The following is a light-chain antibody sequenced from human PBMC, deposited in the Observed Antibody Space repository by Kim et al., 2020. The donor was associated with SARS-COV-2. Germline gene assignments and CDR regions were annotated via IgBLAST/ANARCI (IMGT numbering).Light chain of an antibody. J-gene: IGLJ1*01. V-gene: IGLV7-43*01. CDR2: STS. CDR3: LLYYGGAYV. CDR1: HRAGTSCYY. Sequence: PERHVTHARPSRHRAGTSCYYPIWLQQKPAQAPRALISSTSNKHSWTPARFSCSLLGGKAALTLSGVQPENEAEYYCLLYYGGAYVFGTETKVTVL.